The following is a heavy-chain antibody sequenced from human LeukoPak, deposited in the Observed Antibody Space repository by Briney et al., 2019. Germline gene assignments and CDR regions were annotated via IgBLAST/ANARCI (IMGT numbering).Heavy chain of an antibody. Sequence: PGGSLRLSCAASGFTFSSYSMNWVRQAPGKGLEWVSSISSSSSYIYYADSVKGRFTTSRDNAKNSLYLQMNSLRAEDTAVYYCARDLSYDSSGDSWFDPWGQGTLVTVSS. CDR2: ISSSSSYI. D-gene: IGHD3-22*01. J-gene: IGHJ5*02. CDR3: ARDLSYDSSGDSWFDP. CDR1: GFTFSSYS. V-gene: IGHV3-21*01.